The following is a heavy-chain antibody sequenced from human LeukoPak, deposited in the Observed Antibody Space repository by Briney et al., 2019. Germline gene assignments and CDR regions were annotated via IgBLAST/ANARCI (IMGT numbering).Heavy chain of an antibody. J-gene: IGHJ6*02. V-gene: IGHV1-2*02. Sequence: ASVKVSCKASGYTFTGYYMHWVRPAPGQGRERMGWINPNSGGTNYAQKLQGRVTMTRDTSISTAYMELSRLRSDATAVYYCARDVAVAVINSVLYYYGMDVWGQGTTVTVSS. D-gene: IGHD6-19*01. CDR1: GYTFTGYY. CDR3: ARDVAVAVINSVLYYYGMDV. CDR2: INPNSGGT.